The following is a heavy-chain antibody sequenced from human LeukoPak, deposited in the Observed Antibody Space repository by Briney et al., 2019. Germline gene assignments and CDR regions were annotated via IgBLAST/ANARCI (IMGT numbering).Heavy chain of an antibody. CDR1: GYSFTSYW. V-gene: IGHV5-51*01. Sequence: GESLKISCKGSGYSFTSYWIGWVRQMPGKGLEWMGIIYPGDSDTRYSPSFQGQVTISADKSISTAYLQWSSLKASDTAMYYCARPASMVRGVILYFQHWGQGILVTVSS. D-gene: IGHD3-10*01. CDR3: ARPASMVRGVILYFQH. J-gene: IGHJ1*01. CDR2: IYPGDSDT.